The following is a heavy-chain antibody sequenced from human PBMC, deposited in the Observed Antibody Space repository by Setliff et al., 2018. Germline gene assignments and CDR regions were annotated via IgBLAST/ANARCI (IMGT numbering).Heavy chain of an antibody. CDR3: VRDRAAIVVGPPTAAFDI. J-gene: IGHJ3*02. Sequence: SVKVSCKASGGTFSSYGISWVRQAPGQGLEWMGGTIPMFGTTDYARKFQGRVTIITDESTSTAYMQLSSLGSEDTAVYYCVRDRAAIVVGPPTAAFDIWGQGTMVTVSS. D-gene: IGHD2-2*01. CDR2: TIPMFGTT. CDR1: GGTFSSYG. V-gene: IGHV1-69*05.